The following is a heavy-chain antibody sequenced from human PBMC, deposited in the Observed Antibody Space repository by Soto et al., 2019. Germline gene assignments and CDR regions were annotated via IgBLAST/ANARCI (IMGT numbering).Heavy chain of an antibody. Sequence: GGSLRLSCAVSGFTFRNYWMHWVRQGPGKGLVWVSRINGDGSSTSYGDSVKGRFTISRDNAKNTVYLQMNSLRVDDTAVYFCARSGTRWSDSGRNVNWFDPWGQGTLVTVSS. CDR1: GFTFRNYW. CDR2: INGDGSST. J-gene: IGHJ5*02. D-gene: IGHD3-10*01. V-gene: IGHV3-74*01. CDR3: ARSGTRWSDSGRNVNWFDP.